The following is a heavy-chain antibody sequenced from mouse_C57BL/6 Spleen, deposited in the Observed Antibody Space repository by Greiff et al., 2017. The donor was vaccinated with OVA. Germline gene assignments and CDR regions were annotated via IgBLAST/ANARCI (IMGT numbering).Heavy chain of an antibody. D-gene: IGHD1-1*01. J-gene: IGHJ3*01. CDR2: INYDGSST. V-gene: IGHV5-16*01. CDR3: ARAGYYYGSSYWFAY. Sequence: EVKLVESEGGLVQPGSSMKLSCTASGFTFSDYYMAWVRQVPEKGLEWVANINYDGSSTYYLDSLKSRFIISRDNAKNILYLQMSSLKSEDTATYYCARAGYYYGSSYWFAYWGQGTLVTVSA. CDR1: GFTFSDYY.